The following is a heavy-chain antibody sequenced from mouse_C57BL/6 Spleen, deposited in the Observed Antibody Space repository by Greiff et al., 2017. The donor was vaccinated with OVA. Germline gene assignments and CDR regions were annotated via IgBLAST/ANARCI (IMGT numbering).Heavy chain of an antibody. CDR1: GYTFTSYW. Sequence: QVQLQPGAELVKPGASVKLSCKASGYTFTSYWMQWVKQRPGQGLEWIGEIDPSDSYTNYNQKFKGKATLTVDTSSSTAYMQLSSLTSEDSAVYYCARKDSSGPFDYWGQGTTLTVSS. D-gene: IGHD3-2*02. CDR2: IDPSDSYT. CDR3: ARKDSSGPFDY. J-gene: IGHJ2*01. V-gene: IGHV1-50*01.